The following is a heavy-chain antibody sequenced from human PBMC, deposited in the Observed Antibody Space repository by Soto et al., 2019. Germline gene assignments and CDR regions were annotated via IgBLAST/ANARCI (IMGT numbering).Heavy chain of an antibody. D-gene: IGHD1-26*01. Sequence: QVQLVQSGAEVQKPGSSVKVSCKASGGTFSSYTISWVREAPGQGLEWMGRIIPIPGIAHYAQKFQGRVTITADKSPSTEYMEMSNLRCEDTVVYYCERSGPVVVGTTTAVAYWGQGTLVTVS. J-gene: IGHJ4*02. CDR3: ERSGPVVVGTTTAVAY. CDR1: GGTFSSYT. CDR2: IIPIPGIA. V-gene: IGHV1-69*02.